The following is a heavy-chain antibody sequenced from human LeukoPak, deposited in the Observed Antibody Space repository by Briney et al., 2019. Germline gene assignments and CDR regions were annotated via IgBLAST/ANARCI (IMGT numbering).Heavy chain of an antibody. CDR3: ARHGPYSSSWYPYHYYYYGMDV. V-gene: IGHV4-59*08. D-gene: IGHD6-13*01. CDR1: GGSISSYY. J-gene: IGHJ6*02. Sequence: SETLSLTCTVSGGSISSYYWSWIRQPPGKGLGWIGYIYYSGSTNYNPSLKSRVTISVDTSKNQFSLKLSSVTAADTAVYYCARHGPYSSSWYPYHYYYYGMDVWGQGTTVTVSS. CDR2: IYYSGST.